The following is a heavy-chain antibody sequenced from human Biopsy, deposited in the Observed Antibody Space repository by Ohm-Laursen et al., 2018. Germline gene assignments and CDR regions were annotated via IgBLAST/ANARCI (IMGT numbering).Heavy chain of an antibody. Sequence: SLRLSCTASGFSVSSYDMNWVRQAPGKGLEWILYISETSSHIYDADSVRGRFTVARDIAKNSLYLQLNSLRVEDTAVHYCARDSSRRAREGGMDVWGQGTAVTVSS. CDR1: GFSVSSYD. V-gene: IGHV3-21*01. CDR3: ARDSSRRAREGGMDV. D-gene: IGHD6-6*01. CDR2: ISETSSHI. J-gene: IGHJ6*02.